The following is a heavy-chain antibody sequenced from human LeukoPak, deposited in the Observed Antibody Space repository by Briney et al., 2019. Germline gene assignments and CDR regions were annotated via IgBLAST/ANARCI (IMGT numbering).Heavy chain of an antibody. V-gene: IGHV3-66*02. Sequence: GGSLRLSCAASGFTVSSNYMTWVRQAPGRGLEWVSVIYSGGSTYYAGSVEGRFTISRDNSKNTLYLQMNSLRPEDTAVYYCARGFSDSSGDYWGQGTLVTVSS. CDR3: ARGFSDSSGDY. CDR2: IYSGGST. D-gene: IGHD3-22*01. J-gene: IGHJ4*02. CDR1: GFTVSSNY.